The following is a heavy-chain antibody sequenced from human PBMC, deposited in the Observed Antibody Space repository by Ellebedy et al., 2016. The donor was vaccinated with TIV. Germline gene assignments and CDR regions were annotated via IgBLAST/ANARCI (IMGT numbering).Heavy chain of an antibody. CDR3: ARDGTYCSGGSCYSHYYYYGMDV. D-gene: IGHD2-15*01. V-gene: IGHV1-69*04. Sequence: AASVKVSCKASGGTFSSYAISWVRQAPGQGLEWMGRIIPILGIANYAQKFQGRVTITADKSTSTAYMELSILRSEDTAVYYCARDGTYCSGGSCYSHYYYYGMDVWGQGTTVTVSS. CDR2: IIPILGIA. CDR1: GGTFSSYA. J-gene: IGHJ6*02.